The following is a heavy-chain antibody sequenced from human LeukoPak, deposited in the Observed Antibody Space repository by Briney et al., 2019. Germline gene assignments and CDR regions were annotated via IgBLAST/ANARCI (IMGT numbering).Heavy chain of an antibody. Sequence: GGSLRLSCAASGFTFNTYAMNWVRQAPGKGLEWVSSISGSSSYIYYADSVKGRFTISRDNAKNSLYLQMNSLRAEDTAVYYCARLMWELPPHYYYMDVWGKGTTVTISS. D-gene: IGHD1-26*01. J-gene: IGHJ6*03. CDR2: ISGSSSYI. V-gene: IGHV3-21*01. CDR1: GFTFNTYA. CDR3: ARLMWELPPHYYYMDV.